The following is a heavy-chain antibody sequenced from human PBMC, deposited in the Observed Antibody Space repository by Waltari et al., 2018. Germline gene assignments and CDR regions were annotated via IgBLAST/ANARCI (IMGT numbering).Heavy chain of an antibody. CDR1: GYTLTELS. CDR2: FDPEDGET. J-gene: IGHJ4*02. Sequence: QVQLVQSGAEVKKPGASVKVSCKVSGYTLTELSMHWVRQAPGKGLEWMGGFDPEDGETIYAQKFQGRVTMTEDTSTDTAYMELSSLRSEDTAVYYCATVPYYYDSSGYYPYYFDYWGQGTLVTVSS. CDR3: ATVPYYYDSSGYYPYYFDY. V-gene: IGHV1-24*01. D-gene: IGHD3-22*01.